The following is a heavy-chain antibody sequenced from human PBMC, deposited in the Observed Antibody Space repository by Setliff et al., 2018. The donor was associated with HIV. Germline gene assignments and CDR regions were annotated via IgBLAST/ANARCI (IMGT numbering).Heavy chain of an antibody. J-gene: IGHJ4*02. D-gene: IGHD3-3*01. V-gene: IGHV4-59*01. CDR2: MYCSGNT. CDR1: GVSISNYY. Sequence: SETLSLTCTVSGVSISNYYWSWIRQPPGKGLEWIGYMYCSGNTNYNPSLKSRVTISVDTSKSQFSLKLNSVTAADTAVYYCARDQSDWFYWGQGTLVTVSS. CDR3: ARDQSDWFY.